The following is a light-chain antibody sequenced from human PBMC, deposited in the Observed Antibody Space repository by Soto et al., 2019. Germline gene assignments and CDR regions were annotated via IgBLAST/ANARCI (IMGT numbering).Light chain of an antibody. Sequence: DIQMTQSPSTLSASVGDRVTITCRASQSISSWLAWYQQKPGQAPKLLIYTASSLESGVPSRFSGSGSGTEFTLTISSLQPDDFATYFCQQYNYFPYTFGQGTQLEIK. J-gene: IGKJ2*01. V-gene: IGKV1-5*03. CDR3: QQYNYFPYT. CDR1: QSISSW. CDR2: TAS.